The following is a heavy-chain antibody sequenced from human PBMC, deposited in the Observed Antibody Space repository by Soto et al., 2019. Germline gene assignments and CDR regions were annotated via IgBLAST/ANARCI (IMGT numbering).Heavy chain of an antibody. V-gene: IGHV3-23*01. CDR3: ARRSSGWYFDY. Sequence: EVQLLESGGGLVQPGVSLRLSCAASGFTFSSYAMSWVRQAPGKGLEWVSAISGSGGSTYYADSVKGRFTISRDNSKNPLYLQTNSLRAADTAVYYFARRSSGWYFDYWGQGTLVTVSS. J-gene: IGHJ4*02. CDR1: GFTFSSYA. D-gene: IGHD6-19*01. CDR2: ISGSGGST.